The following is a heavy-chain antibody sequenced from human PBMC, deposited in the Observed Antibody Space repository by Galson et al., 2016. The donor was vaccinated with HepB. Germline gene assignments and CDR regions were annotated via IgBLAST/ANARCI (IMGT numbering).Heavy chain of an antibody. V-gene: IGHV4-39*01. CDR3: ARLTGYYYLYFDF. CDR1: GGSITNSSYF. J-gene: IGHJ4*02. CDR2: IYYSGST. Sequence: SETLSLTCTVSGGSITNSSYFWGWIRQPPGKGLEWIGTIYYSGSTYHNPSLKSRLTISVDTSKNQFSLKLSSVTAADTGVYYCARLTGYYYLYFDFWGQGTLVTVSS. D-gene: IGHD3-22*01.